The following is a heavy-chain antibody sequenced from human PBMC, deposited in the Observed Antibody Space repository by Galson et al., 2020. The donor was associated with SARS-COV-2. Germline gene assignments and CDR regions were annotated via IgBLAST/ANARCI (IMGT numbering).Heavy chain of an antibody. Sequence: ASVKVSCKASGYTFTSYYMHWVRQAPGQGLEWMGIITPSGGSTSYAQKFQGRVTMTRDTSTSTVYMELSSLRSEDTAVYYCARDLTTVAGGYYYYGMDVWGQGTTVTVSS. CDR1: GYTFTSYY. D-gene: IGHD6-19*01. J-gene: IGHJ6*02. V-gene: IGHV1-46*03. CDR2: ITPSGGST. CDR3: ARDLTTVAGGYYYYGMDV.